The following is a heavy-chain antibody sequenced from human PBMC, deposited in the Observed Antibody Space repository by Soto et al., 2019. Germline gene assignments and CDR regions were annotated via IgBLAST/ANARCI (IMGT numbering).Heavy chain of an antibody. D-gene: IGHD1-1*01. CDR3: AKQQGPGTPYYYAMDV. V-gene: IGHV3-23*01. J-gene: IGHJ6*02. CDR1: GFTFSSYA. Sequence: EVQLLESGGGLVQPGGSLRLSCAASGFTFSSYAMSWVHQAPGKGLEWVSVIRGSGDRTYYADSVKGRFTISRDNSKNTLYMQMNTLRAEDTAVYYCAKQQGPGTPYYYAMDVWGQGTTVTVSS. CDR2: IRGSGDRT.